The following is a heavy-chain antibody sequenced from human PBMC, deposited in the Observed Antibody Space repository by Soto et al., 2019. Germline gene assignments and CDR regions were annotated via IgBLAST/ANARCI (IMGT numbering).Heavy chain of an antibody. V-gene: IGHV4-59*01. J-gene: IGHJ4*02. CDR2: IYYSGST. CDR3: ARYALKYYYDSSGSPYFGY. D-gene: IGHD3-22*01. CDR1: GGSISSYY. Sequence: SETLSLTCTVSGGSISSYYWSWIRQPPGKGLEWIGYIYYSGSTNYNPSLKSRVTISVDTSKNQFSLKLSSVTAADTAVYYCARYALKYYYDSSGSPYFGYWGQGTLVTVSS.